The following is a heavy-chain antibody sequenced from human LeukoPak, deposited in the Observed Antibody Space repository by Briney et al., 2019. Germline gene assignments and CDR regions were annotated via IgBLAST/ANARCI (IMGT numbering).Heavy chain of an antibody. CDR2: IDHGGST. CDR3: ARLKATVSIHAYFDS. Sequence: SETLSLTCTVSGGSISSYYWSWIRQPAGKGLEWIGYIDHGGSTNYNPSLRSRVSISSDTSKIQFSLELTSVTAADTAVYYCARLKATVSIHAYFDSWGQGTLVTVSS. D-gene: IGHD4-17*01. CDR1: GGSISSYY. V-gene: IGHV4-59*01. J-gene: IGHJ4*02.